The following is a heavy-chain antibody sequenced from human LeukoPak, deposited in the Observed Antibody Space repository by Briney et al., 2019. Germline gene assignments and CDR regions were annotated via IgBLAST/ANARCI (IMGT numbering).Heavy chain of an antibody. Sequence: ASVKVSCKASGGTFSSYAISWVRQAPGQGLEWMGGIIPIFGTANYAQKFQGRVAITADKSTSTAYMELSSLRSEDTAVYYCARDLGGHSSGWYEGDAFDIWGQGTMVTVSS. CDR2: IIPIFGTA. V-gene: IGHV1-69*06. D-gene: IGHD6-19*01. CDR3: ARDLGGHSSGWYEGDAFDI. CDR1: GGTFSSYA. J-gene: IGHJ3*02.